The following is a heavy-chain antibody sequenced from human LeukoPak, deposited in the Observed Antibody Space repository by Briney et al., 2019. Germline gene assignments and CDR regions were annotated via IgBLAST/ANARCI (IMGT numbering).Heavy chain of an antibody. CDR3: AREYGGYDSSGYDAFDI. CDR1: GFTFSSYS. J-gene: IGHJ3*02. V-gene: IGHV3-48*04. D-gene: IGHD3-22*01. Sequence: PGGSLRLSCAASGFTFSSYSMNWVRQAPGKGLEWVSYISSSSSTIYYADSVKGRFTISRDNAKDSLYLQMNSLRAEDTAVYYCAREYGGYDSSGYDAFDIWGQGTMVTVSS. CDR2: ISSSSSTI.